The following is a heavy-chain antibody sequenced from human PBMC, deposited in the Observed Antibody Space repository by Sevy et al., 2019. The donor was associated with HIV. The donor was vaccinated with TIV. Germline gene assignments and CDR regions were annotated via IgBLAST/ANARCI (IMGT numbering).Heavy chain of an antibody. CDR1: GFTFSDYY. CDR2: RSSSGSTI. V-gene: IGHV3-11*01. J-gene: IGHJ4*02. CDR3: ARDVRLQHYFDY. Sequence: GGSLRLSCAASGFTFSDYYMSWIRRAPGKGLEWVSCRSSSGSTIDYADSVKGRFTISRDNAKNSLYLQMNSLRAEDTAVYYCARDVRLQHYFDYWGQGTLVTVSS. D-gene: IGHD1-1*01.